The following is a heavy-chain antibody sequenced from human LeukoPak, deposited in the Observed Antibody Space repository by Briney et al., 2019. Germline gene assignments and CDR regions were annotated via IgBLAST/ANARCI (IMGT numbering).Heavy chain of an antibody. CDR3: ARGFRSIAAADTYNWFDP. CDR1: GYTFTGYY. Sequence: ASVKVSCKASGYTFTGYYMHWVRQAPGQGPEWMGWINPNSGGTNYAQKFQGRVTMTRDTSISTAYMELRSLRSDDTAVYYCARGFRSIAAADTYNWFDPWGQGTLVTVSS. CDR2: INPNSGGT. D-gene: IGHD6-13*01. J-gene: IGHJ5*02. V-gene: IGHV1-2*02.